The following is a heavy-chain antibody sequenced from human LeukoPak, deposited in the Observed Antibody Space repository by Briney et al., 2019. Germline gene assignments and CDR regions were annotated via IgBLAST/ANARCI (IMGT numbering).Heavy chain of an antibody. J-gene: IGHJ5*02. CDR1: GGSISSSSYY. CDR2: IYYRGNA. D-gene: IGHD3-10*01. Sequence: PSETLSLTCTVSGGSISSSSYYWGWIRQPPGKGLEWIGNIYYRGNAYYNPSLKSRVTISVDTSKNQFSLRLSSVTAADTAVYYCATIRGGPRDLNWFDPWGQGTLVTVSS. CDR3: ATIRGGPRDLNWFDP. V-gene: IGHV4-39*01.